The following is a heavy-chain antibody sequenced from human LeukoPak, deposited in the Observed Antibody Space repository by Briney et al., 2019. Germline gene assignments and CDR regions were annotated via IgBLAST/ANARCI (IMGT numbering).Heavy chain of an antibody. CDR3: ARRRCSSTSCFFDY. V-gene: IGHV3-7*01. J-gene: IGHJ4*02. Sequence: PGGSLRLSCAASGFTFTKYWMSWVRQAPGKGLEWVANIKEDGTERYYVDSVKGRFTISRDNAKNSLYLQMNSLRAGDTAVYYCARRRCSSTSCFFDYWGQGTLVTVYS. CDR2: IKEDGTER. D-gene: IGHD2-2*01. CDR1: GFTFTKYW.